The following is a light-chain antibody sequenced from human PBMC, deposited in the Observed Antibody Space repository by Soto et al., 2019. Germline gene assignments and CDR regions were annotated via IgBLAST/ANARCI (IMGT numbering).Light chain of an antibody. CDR3: SSYTTSGTRV. CDR2: EVS. J-gene: IGLJ1*01. V-gene: IGLV2-14*01. CDR1: TSDVGGYSF. Sequence: QSALTQPASVSGSPGQSITISCTGTTSDVGGYSFVSWYQLHPGKAPKLMIYEVSNRPSGVSNRFSGSMSGNTASLTISGLQAEDESDYYCSSYTTSGTRVFGTGTKLTVL.